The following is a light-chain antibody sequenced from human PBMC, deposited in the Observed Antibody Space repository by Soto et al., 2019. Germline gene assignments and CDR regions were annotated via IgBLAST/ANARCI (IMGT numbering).Light chain of an antibody. V-gene: IGKV3-20*01. Sequence: IVLTQSPGTLSLSPGERATLSCRASQSVGRRYLAWYQQKPGQAPRLLIYDTSDRASDIPDRFSGSGSGTDFTLTISRLVPEEYAVYYCQHQGTFGGGTKVEIK. CDR1: QSVGRRY. J-gene: IGKJ4*01. CDR2: DTS. CDR3: QHQGT.